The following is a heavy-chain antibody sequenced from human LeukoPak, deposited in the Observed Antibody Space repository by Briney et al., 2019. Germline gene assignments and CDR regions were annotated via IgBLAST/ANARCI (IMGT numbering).Heavy chain of an antibody. CDR1: GFTFSSYS. D-gene: IGHD2-15*01. V-gene: IGHV3-21*01. Sequence: PGGSLRLSCAASGFTFSSYSMNWVRQAPGKGLEWVSSISSSSSYIYYADSVKGRFTISRDNAKNSLYLQMNSLRAEDTAVYYCARDDSYCSGGSCYSGVGCWGQGTLVTVSS. CDR3: ARDDSYCSGGSCYSGVGC. J-gene: IGHJ4*02. CDR2: ISSSSSYI.